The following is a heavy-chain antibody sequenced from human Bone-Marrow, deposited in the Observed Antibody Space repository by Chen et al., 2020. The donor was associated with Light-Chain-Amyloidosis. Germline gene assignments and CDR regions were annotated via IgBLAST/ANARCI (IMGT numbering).Heavy chain of an antibody. CDR2: IYPDDSHA. CDR1: GYTFPNYW. Sequence: EVQLEQSGPEVKKPGESLKISCKGSGYTFPNYWIGWVRQMPGKGLEWMGVIYPDDSHARYSPSFEGQVTISADKSITPAYLQWRSLKASDTAMYYCARRRDGYNFDYWGQGTLVTVSS. CDR3: ARRRDGYNFDY. D-gene: IGHD5-12*01. V-gene: IGHV5-51*01. J-gene: IGHJ4*02.